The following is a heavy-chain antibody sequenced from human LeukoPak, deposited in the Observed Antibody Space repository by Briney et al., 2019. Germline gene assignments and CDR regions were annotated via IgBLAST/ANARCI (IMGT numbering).Heavy chain of an antibody. D-gene: IGHD3-10*01. V-gene: IGHV1-2*02. J-gene: IGHJ5*02. Sequence: ASVKVSCKTSGYTFTGYYMHWVRQAPGQGLEWMGWINPNCGGTNYAQTFQGRVTMTTVESTSNAYLELVSPRSDDTAADYCAGANMVRGVGSFFDRNWFDPWGQGTMVTVSS. CDR3: AGANMVRGVGSFFDRNWFDP. CDR1: GYTFTGYY. CDR2: INPNCGGT.